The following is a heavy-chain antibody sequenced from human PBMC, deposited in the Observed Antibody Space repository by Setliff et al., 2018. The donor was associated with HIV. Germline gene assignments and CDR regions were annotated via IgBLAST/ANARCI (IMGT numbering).Heavy chain of an antibody. V-gene: IGHV3-48*03. CDR3: ARLSAVTTIDY. Sequence: PGGSLRLSCAASGFTFSSYEMNWVRQAPGKGLEWVSYISGSGSAIYYADSVKGRFTISRDNAKNSLYLQMNSLRAEDTAVYYCARLSAVTTIDYWGQGTLVTVSS. J-gene: IGHJ4*02. CDR2: ISGSGSAI. D-gene: IGHD6-19*01. CDR1: GFTFSSYE.